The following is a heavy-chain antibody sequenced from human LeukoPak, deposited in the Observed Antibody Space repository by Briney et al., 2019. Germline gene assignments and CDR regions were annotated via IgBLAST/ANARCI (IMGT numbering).Heavy chain of an antibody. CDR3: SRGGDASKAGKY. V-gene: IGHV4-34*01. D-gene: IGHD3-10*01. CDR2: IHPSGSP. CDR1: DASFSGYY. J-gene: IGHJ4*02. Sequence: SETLSLTCALYDASFSGYYWSWIRQPPGKGLEWIGEIHPSGSPSYNPSLESRTIISVDASKNQFSLILNSVTAADTALYFCSRGGDASKAGKYWGQGALVTVSS.